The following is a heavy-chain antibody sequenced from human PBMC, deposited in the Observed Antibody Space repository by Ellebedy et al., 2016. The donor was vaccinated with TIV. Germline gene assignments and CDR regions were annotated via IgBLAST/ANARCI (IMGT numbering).Heavy chain of an antibody. Sequence: MPSETLSLTCTVSGGSISSGDYYWSWIRQPPGKGLEWIGYIYYSGSTYYNPSLKSRVTISVDTSKNQFSLKLSSVTAADTAVYYCASSNQPDETRNYYFDYWGQGTLVTVSS. CDR3: ASSNQPDETRNYYFDY. D-gene: IGHD2-2*01. V-gene: IGHV4-30-4*01. J-gene: IGHJ4*02. CDR2: IYYSGST. CDR1: GGSISSGDYY.